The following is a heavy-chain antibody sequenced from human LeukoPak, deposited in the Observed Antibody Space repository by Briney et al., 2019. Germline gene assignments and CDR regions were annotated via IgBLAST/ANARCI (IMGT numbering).Heavy chain of an antibody. CDR2: IYHSGST. Sequence: PSETLSLTCTVSGYSISSGYYWGWIRQPPGKGLEWIGSIYHSGSTYYNPSLKSRVTISVDTSKDQFSLKLTSVTAADTAVYYCARTDLLTGYYYFDYWGQGALVTVSS. J-gene: IGHJ4*02. D-gene: IGHD3-9*01. V-gene: IGHV4-38-2*02. CDR3: ARTDLLTGYYYFDY. CDR1: GYSISSGYY.